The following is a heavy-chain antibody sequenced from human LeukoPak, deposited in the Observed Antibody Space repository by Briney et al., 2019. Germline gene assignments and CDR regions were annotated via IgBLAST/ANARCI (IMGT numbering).Heavy chain of an antibody. CDR3: ARGVTIFGVVTFNWFDP. Sequence: ASVKVSCKASGYTFTSYGISWVRQAPGQGLEWIGWINTNTGNPTYAQGFTGRFVFSLDTSVSTAYLQISSLKAEDTAVYYCARGVTIFGVVTFNWFDPWGQGTLVTVSS. CDR1: GYTFTSYG. J-gene: IGHJ5*02. CDR2: INTNTGNP. D-gene: IGHD3-3*01. V-gene: IGHV7-4-1*02.